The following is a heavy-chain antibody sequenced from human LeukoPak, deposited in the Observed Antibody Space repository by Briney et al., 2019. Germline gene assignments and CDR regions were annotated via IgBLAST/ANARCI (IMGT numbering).Heavy chain of an antibody. D-gene: IGHD3-22*01. Sequence: GGSLRLSCAASGFTLRSYAMHWVRQAPGKGLEWVAFIRYDGSNKYYADSVKGRFTISRDNSKNTLYLQMNSLRAEDTAVYYCAKDQRYYYDSSGYYPPYYFDYWGQGTLVTVSS. CDR3: AKDQRYYYDSSGYYPPYYFDY. CDR1: GFTLRSYA. CDR2: IRYDGSNK. J-gene: IGHJ4*02. V-gene: IGHV3-30*02.